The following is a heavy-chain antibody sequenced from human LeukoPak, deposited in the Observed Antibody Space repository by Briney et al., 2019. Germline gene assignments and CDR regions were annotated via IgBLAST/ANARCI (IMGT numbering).Heavy chain of an antibody. J-gene: IGHJ4*02. CDR3: ARVPPSPPPGDSSGYYHYFDY. D-gene: IGHD3-22*01. CDR2: ISYDGSNK. V-gene: IGHV3-30-3*01. CDR1: GFTFSSYA. Sequence: GGSLRLSCAASGFTFSSYAMHWVRQAPGKGLEWVAVISYDGSNKYYADSVKGRFTISRDNSKNTLYLQMNSLRAEDTAVYYCARVPPSPPPGDSSGYYHYFDYWGQGTLVTVSS.